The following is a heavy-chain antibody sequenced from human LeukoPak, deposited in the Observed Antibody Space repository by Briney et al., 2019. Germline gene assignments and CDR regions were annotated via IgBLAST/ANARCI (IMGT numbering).Heavy chain of an antibody. J-gene: IGHJ4*02. D-gene: IGHD6-6*01. CDR2: INPNSGGT. Sequence: ASVKVSCKASGYTFTGYYINWVRQAPGQGLEWMGWINPNSGGTNYAQKFQGRVTMTRDTSISTAYMELSRLRSDDTAVYYCARVDSSFAFDYWGQGTLVTVSS. CDR3: ARVDSSFAFDY. CDR1: GYTFTGYY. V-gene: IGHV1-2*02.